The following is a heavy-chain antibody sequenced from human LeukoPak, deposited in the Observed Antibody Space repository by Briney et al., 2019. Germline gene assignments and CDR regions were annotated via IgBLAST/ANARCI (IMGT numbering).Heavy chain of an antibody. CDR3: ARDRDWGAFDT. Sequence: GGSLRLSCAASGFTLSSSGTSWVRQAPGKWLEWVSGISPSGGTSSYADSVKGPFTISRDNSKNTMYLQMSSLRAEETALYCCARDRDWGAFDTWGQGTLVTVSS. CDR1: GFTLSSSG. D-gene: IGHD3/OR15-3a*01. V-gene: IGHV3-23*01. J-gene: IGHJ5*02. CDR2: ISPSGGTS.